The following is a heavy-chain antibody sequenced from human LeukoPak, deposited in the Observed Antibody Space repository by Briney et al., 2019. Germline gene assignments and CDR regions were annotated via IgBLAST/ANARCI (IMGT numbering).Heavy chain of an antibody. Sequence: GGSLRLSCAASGFPFSASAMTWVRQAPGKGLEWVSHILSTGTTYYADSMRGRFTIPRDNSKNTLYLLMTSLRADDTAVYYCATVKYDYGDPVGWFDPWGQGTLVTVSS. CDR2: ILSTGTT. CDR1: GFPFSASA. J-gene: IGHJ5*02. CDR3: ATVKYDYGDPVGWFDP. V-gene: IGHV3-23*01. D-gene: IGHD4-17*01.